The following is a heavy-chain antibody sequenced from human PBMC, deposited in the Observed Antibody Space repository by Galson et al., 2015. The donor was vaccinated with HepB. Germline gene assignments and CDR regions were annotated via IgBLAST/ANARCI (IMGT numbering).Heavy chain of an antibody. Sequence: SLRLSCAASGFTFSIYGMHWVRQVPGKGLEWVASITCDGSITWYADSVKGRFTISRDNAKNMLYLQMNSLRAEDTAMYYCARDLQSYRDRDFWGRGTPVTVSS. J-gene: IGHJ4*02. V-gene: IGHV3-74*01. CDR1: GFTFSIYG. D-gene: IGHD1-26*01. CDR2: ITCDGSIT. CDR3: ARDLQSYRDRDF.